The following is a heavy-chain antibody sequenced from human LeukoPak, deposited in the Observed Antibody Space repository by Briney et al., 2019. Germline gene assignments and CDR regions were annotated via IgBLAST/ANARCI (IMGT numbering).Heavy chain of an antibody. V-gene: IGHV6-1*01. Sequence: TSQTLSLTCAISGDSVSTNSATWTWLRQYPSRGLEWLGRTYYRSKWYNDYAVSMKSRITINPDTSKNQFSLQLNSVTPEDTAVYYCARLVGASWFDSWGQGTLVTVSS. CDR1: GDSVSTNSAT. CDR2: TYYRSKWYN. D-gene: IGHD1-26*01. J-gene: IGHJ5*01. CDR3: ARLVGASWFDS.